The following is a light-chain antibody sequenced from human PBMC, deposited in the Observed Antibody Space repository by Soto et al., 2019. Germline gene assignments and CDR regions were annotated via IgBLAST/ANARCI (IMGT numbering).Light chain of an antibody. CDR1: QNINTW. Sequence: DIQMTQSPSTLSASVGDRVTITCRASQNINTWLAWYQQKPGKAPKLLIYDVSNLQSGVPSRFSGSRSGTEFPLTIGSLQPDDSAIYHCQQYSTHSTFGQGTKLEIK. J-gene: IGKJ2*01. V-gene: IGKV1-5*01. CDR2: DVS. CDR3: QQYSTHST.